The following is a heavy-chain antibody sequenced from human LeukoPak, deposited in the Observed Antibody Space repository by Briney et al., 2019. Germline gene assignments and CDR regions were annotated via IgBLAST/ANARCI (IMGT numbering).Heavy chain of an antibody. J-gene: IGHJ4*02. CDR2: IYPSDSDT. D-gene: IGHD3-22*01. CDR1: GYSLTSYW. CDR3: ARLAYYESSGYHLDY. V-gene: IGHV5-51*01. Sequence: GASLKISFQSSGYSLTSYWIAWVRPLPGEGLEWMGVIYPSDSDTRYSPSFQGQVTFSADKSITTAYLQWSSLKASDTAMYYCARLAYYESSGYHLDYWGQGTLVTVPS.